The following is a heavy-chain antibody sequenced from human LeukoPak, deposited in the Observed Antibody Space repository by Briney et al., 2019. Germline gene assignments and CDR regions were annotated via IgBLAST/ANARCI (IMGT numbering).Heavy chain of an antibody. J-gene: IGHJ3*02. V-gene: IGHV3-9*03. CDR2: ISWNSGSI. Sequence: GGSLRLSCVASGFTFDDYAMHWVRQAPGKGLEWVSGISWNSGSIGYVDSAKGRFTISRDNAKNSLYLQMNSLRAEDMALYYCAKDHIAYCGGDCYSRSGAFDTWGQGTMVTVSS. CDR1: GFTFDDYA. CDR3: AKDHIAYCGGDCYSRSGAFDT. D-gene: IGHD2-21*02.